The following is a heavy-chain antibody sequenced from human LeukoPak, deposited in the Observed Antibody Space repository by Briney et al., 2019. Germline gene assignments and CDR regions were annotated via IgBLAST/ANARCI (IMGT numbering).Heavy chain of an antibody. J-gene: IGHJ4*02. CDR3: ARVWSGYPYYFDY. V-gene: IGHV4-30-2*01. CDR2: IYHSGST. D-gene: IGHD3-3*01. CDR1: GVSISSGGYS. Sequence: SETLCLTCAVSGVSISSGGYSWSWIRQPPGKGLEWVVYIYHSGSTYYNPSLKSRVTISVDRSKNRFSLKLSSVTAADTAVYYWARVWSGYPYYFDYWGQGTLVTVPS.